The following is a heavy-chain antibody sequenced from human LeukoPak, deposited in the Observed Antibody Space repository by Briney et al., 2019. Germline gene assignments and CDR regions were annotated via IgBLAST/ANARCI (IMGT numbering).Heavy chain of an antibody. J-gene: IGHJ4*02. Sequence: SETLSLTCAVYGGSFSGYYWSWIRQPPGKGLEWIGEINHSGSTNYNLSLKSRVTISVDTSKNQFSLKLSSVTAADTAVYYCVSGGYCSSTSCYGVDYWGQGTLVTVSS. D-gene: IGHD2-2*01. CDR1: GGSFSGYY. CDR3: VSGGYCSSTSCYGVDY. CDR2: INHSGST. V-gene: IGHV4-34*01.